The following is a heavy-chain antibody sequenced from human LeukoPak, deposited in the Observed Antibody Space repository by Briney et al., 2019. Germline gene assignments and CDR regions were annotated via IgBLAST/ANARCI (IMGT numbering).Heavy chain of an antibody. CDR1: GGSISSGGYY. V-gene: IGHV4-30-2*01. J-gene: IGHJ3*02. D-gene: IGHD3-10*01. CDR3: AWDGSGSYPSAFDI. Sequence: SETLSLTCTVSGGSISSGGYYWSWIRQPPGKGLEWIGYIYHCGSTYYNPSLKSRVTISVDRSKNQFSLKLSSVTAADTAVYYCAWDGSGSYPSAFDIWGQGTMVTVSS. CDR2: IYHCGST.